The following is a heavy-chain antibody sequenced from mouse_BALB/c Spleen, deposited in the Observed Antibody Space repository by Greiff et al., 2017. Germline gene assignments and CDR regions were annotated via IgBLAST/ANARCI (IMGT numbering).Heavy chain of an antibody. D-gene: IGHD2-1*01. CDR3: ARGKDYGNYGAMDY. CDR2: ISSGGSYT. V-gene: IGHV5-9-3*01. Sequence: SLEWVASISSGGSYTYYPDSVKGRFTISRDNAKNTLYLQMSSLRSEDTAMYYCARGKDYGNYGAMDYWGQGTSVTVSS. J-gene: IGHJ4*01.